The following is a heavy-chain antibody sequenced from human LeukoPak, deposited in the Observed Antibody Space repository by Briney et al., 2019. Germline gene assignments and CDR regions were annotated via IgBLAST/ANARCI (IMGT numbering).Heavy chain of an antibody. Sequence: ASVKVSCKASGYTFTGYYMHWVRQAPGQGLEWMGWINPNSGGTNYAQKFQGRVTMTRDTSISTAYKELSRLRSDDTAVYYCARDLYYYDSSGYVDYWGQGTLVTVSS. CDR3: ARDLYYYDSSGYVDY. J-gene: IGHJ4*02. CDR2: INPNSGGT. D-gene: IGHD3-22*01. V-gene: IGHV1-2*02. CDR1: GYTFTGYY.